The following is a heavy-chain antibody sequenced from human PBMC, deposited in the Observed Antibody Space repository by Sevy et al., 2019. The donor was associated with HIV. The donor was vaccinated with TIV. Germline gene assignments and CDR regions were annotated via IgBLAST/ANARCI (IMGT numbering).Heavy chain of an antibody. CDR2: ISYEGTET. CDR3: AREGGYCIKWYPLY. J-gene: IGHJ4*01. V-gene: IGHV3-30-3*01. D-gene: IGHD2-8*01. Sequence: GGSLRLSCAASGFAFSTHAMHWVRQAPGKGLEWVAVISYEGTETFYAASVQGRFTISRDNSKNMLSLQINSLKPDDTAVYDCAREGGYCIKWYPLYWGQGTLVTVSS. CDR1: GFAFSTHA.